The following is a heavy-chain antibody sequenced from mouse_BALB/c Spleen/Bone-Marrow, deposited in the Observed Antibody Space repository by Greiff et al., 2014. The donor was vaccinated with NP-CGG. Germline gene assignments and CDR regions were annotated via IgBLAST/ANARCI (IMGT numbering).Heavy chain of an antibody. V-gene: IGHV3-2*02. J-gene: IGHJ1*01. CDR3: ARSRGLRRDWYFDV. D-gene: IGHD2-4*01. CDR2: ISYSDIT. Sequence: VQLKESGPGLVKPSQSLSLTCTVTSYSITSDYAWNWIRQFPGNKLEWMGYISYSDITSYNPSLKSRISITRDTSKNQFFLQLNSVTTEDTATYYCARSRGLRRDWYFDVWGAGTTVTVSS. CDR1: SYSITSDYA.